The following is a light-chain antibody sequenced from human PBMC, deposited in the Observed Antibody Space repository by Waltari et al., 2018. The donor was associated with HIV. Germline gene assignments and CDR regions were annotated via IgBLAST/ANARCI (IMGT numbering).Light chain of an antibody. CDR3: SSYTTSNTVV. Sequence: QSALTQLASVSGSPGQSITTPCSGTSSDIFTYDFVPWYQNHPAKAPKLLINDVTARPSGVARRFSGSKSGSTASLTISSIQADDEADYYCSSYTTSNTVVFGPGTKLSVL. V-gene: IGLV2-14*03. CDR2: DVT. J-gene: IGLJ2*01. CDR1: SSDIFTYDF.